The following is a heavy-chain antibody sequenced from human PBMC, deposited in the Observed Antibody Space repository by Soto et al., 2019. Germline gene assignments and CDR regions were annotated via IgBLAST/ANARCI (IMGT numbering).Heavy chain of an antibody. Sequence: GGSLRLSCAASGVTFSSYAMSWVRQAPGKGLEWVSGISSSGGSTYYADSVKGRFTISRDNSKNTLYLQMNSLRAEDTALYYCARDGGSYFLYYYGMDVWGQGTTVTVSS. CDR3: ARDGGSYFLYYYGMDV. J-gene: IGHJ6*02. D-gene: IGHD1-26*01. V-gene: IGHV3-23*01. CDR2: ISSSGGST. CDR1: GVTFSSYA.